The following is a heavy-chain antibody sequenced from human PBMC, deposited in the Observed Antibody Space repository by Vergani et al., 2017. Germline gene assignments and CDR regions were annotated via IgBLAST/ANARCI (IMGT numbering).Heavy chain of an antibody. Sequence: GQLVESGGGLVKPGGSLRLSCAASGFTFSSYSMNWVRQAPGKGLEWVSAIGTAGDTYYPGSVKGRFTISRENAKNSLYLQMNGLRAGDTAVYYCARRDSSSPALDYWGQGTLVTVSS. CDR2: IGTAGDT. D-gene: IGHD6-6*01. V-gene: IGHV3-13*01. CDR3: ARRDSSSPALDY. J-gene: IGHJ4*02. CDR1: GFTFSSYS.